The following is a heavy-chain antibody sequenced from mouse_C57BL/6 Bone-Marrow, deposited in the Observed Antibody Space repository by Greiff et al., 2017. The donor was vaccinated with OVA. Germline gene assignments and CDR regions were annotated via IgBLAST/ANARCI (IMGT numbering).Heavy chain of an antibody. CDR1: GYSITSGYY. CDR2: ISYDGSN. CDR3: ARGGYGSSPYYYAMDY. V-gene: IGHV3-6*01. J-gene: IGHJ4*01. Sequence: EVKLVESGPGLVKPSQSLSLTCSVTGYSITSGYYWNWIRQFPGNKLEWMGYISYDGSNNYNPSLKNRISITRDTSKNQFFLKLNSVTTEDTATYYCARGGYGSSPYYYAMDYWGQGTSVTVSS. D-gene: IGHD1-1*01.